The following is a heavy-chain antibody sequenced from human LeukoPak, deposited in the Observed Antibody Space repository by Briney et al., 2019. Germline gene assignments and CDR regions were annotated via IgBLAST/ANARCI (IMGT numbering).Heavy chain of an antibody. V-gene: IGHV1-2*02. D-gene: IGHD2-2*01. CDR2: INPNSDDT. J-gene: IGHJ4*02. CDR1: GYTFTGYY. Sequence: ASVKVSCKASGYTFTGYYIHWVRQAPGQGLEWMGWINPNSDDTNDAQNFQGRVTMTRDTAISTAYMELSRLRSDDTAVFYCARGGNVYCSGNTCYLPDYWGQGTLVTVSS. CDR3: ARGGNVYCSGNTCYLPDY.